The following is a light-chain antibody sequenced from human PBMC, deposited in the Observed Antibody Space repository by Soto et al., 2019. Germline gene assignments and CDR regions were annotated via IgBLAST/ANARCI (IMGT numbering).Light chain of an antibody. Sequence: DIQMTQSPSSLSASVGDRGTITCRASQGVRNYLAWYQQKPGKVPKLLIFAASTLQSGVPARFSGSGSGTDFTLTISSLQPEDVATYYCQKYNSAPWTFGQGTKVEIK. CDR1: QGVRNY. CDR2: AAS. J-gene: IGKJ1*01. V-gene: IGKV1-27*01. CDR3: QKYNSAPWT.